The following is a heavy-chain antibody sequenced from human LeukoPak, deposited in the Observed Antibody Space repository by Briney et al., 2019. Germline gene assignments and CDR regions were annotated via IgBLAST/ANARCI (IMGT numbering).Heavy chain of an antibody. CDR3: AGAYCGGDCYLDY. CDR1: GGSISSYY. Sequence: PSETLSLTCTVSGGSISSYYWSWIRQPPGKGLEWIGYIYYSGSTNYNPSLKSRVTISVDTSKNQFSLKLSSVTAADTAVYYCAGAYCGGDCYLDYWGRGTLVTVSS. CDR2: IYYSGST. J-gene: IGHJ4*02. V-gene: IGHV4-59*01. D-gene: IGHD2-21*02.